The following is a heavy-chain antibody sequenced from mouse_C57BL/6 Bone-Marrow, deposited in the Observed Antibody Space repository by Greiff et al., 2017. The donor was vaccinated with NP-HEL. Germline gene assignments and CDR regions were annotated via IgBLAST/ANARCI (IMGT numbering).Heavy chain of an antibody. CDR2: INYDGSST. CDR1: GFTFSDYY. V-gene: IGHV5-16*01. Sequence: EVQLQESEGGLVQPVSSMKLSCTASGFTFSDYYMAWVRQVPEKGLEWVANINYDGSSTYYLDSLKSRFIISRDNAKNILYLQMSSLKSEDTATYYCARAGIPLYYAMDYWGQGTSVTVSS. CDR3: ARAGIPLYYAMDY. D-gene: IGHD1-1*01. J-gene: IGHJ4*01.